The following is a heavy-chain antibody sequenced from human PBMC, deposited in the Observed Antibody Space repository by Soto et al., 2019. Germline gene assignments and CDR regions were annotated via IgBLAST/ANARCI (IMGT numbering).Heavy chain of an antibody. V-gene: IGHV4-59*01. CDR2: IYYSGST. J-gene: IGHJ5*02. CDR3: ARDHDYGENNWFDP. CDR1: GGSISSYY. Sequence: PSETLSLTCTVSGGSISSYYWSWIRQPPGKGLEWIGYIYYSGSTNYNPSLKSRVTISVDTSKNQFSLKLSSVTAAGTAVYYCARDHDYGENNWFDPWGQGTLVTVSS. D-gene: IGHD4-17*01.